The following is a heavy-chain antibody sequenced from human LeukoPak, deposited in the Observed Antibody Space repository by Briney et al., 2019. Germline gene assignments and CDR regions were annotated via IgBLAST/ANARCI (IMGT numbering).Heavy chain of an antibody. D-gene: IGHD3-22*01. Sequence: GGSLRLSCAASRFTFYNDAMGWVRQAPGKGLEWVSGISASGGATYYADSVKGRFTISRDNSKNTLYLQMNSLRAEDTAVYYCAKTTPNMVVVCITYFYYWGQGTLVAVSS. CDR1: RFTFYNDA. V-gene: IGHV3-23*01. J-gene: IGHJ4*02. CDR3: AKTTPNMVVVCITYFYY. CDR2: ISASGGAT.